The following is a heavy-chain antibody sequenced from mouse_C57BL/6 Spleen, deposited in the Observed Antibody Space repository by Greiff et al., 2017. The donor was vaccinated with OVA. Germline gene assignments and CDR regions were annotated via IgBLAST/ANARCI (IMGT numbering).Heavy chain of an antibody. Sequence: EVNVVESGGGLVKPGGSLKLSCAASGFTFSDYGMHWVRQAPEKGLEWVAYISSGSSTIYYADTVKGRFTISRDNAKNTLFLQMTSLRSEDTAMYYCAREDGSLFDYWGQGTTLTVSS. CDR3: AREDGSLFDY. CDR2: ISSGSSTI. V-gene: IGHV5-17*01. CDR1: GFTFSDYG. D-gene: IGHD1-1*02. J-gene: IGHJ2*01.